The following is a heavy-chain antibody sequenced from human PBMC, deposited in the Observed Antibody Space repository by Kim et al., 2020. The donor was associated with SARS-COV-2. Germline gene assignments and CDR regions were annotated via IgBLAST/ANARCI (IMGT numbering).Heavy chain of an antibody. J-gene: IGHJ4*02. CDR3: ARGIAARDGNFDY. Sequence: YNPSLKSRVTMSVDTSKNQFSQKLSSVTAADTAVYYCARGIAARDGNFDYWGQGTLVTVSS. D-gene: IGHD6-6*01. V-gene: IGHV4-4*07.